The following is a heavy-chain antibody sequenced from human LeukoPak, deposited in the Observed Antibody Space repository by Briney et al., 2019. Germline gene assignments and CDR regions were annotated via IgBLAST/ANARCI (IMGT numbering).Heavy chain of an antibody. J-gene: IGHJ5*02. V-gene: IGHV7-4-1*02. D-gene: IGHD3-16*01. CDR1: GYTFTSYA. CDR2: INTNTGNP. Sequence: AAPVKVSCKASGYTFTSYAMNWVRQAPGQGLEWMGWINTNTGNPTYAQGFTGRFVFSLDTSVSTAYLQISSLKAEDTAVYYCARRIMITFGGVLWFDPWGQGTLVTVSS. CDR3: ARRIMITFGGVLWFDP.